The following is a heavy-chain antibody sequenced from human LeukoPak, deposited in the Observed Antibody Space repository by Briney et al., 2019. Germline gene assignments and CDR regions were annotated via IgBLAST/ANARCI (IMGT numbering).Heavy chain of an antibody. CDR2: IYPGDSET. J-gene: IGHJ4*02. D-gene: IGHD2-15*01. V-gene: IGHV5-51*01. CDR3: VKALGYCSSGSCYYYDY. CDR1: GYRFSSYW. Sequence: GESLKISCKGSGYRFSSYWIGWVRQMPGKGLEWMGIIYPGDSETRYSPSFQGQVTISADKSISTAYLQWSSLKASDTAMYYCVKALGYCSSGSCYYYDYWGQGTLVTVSS.